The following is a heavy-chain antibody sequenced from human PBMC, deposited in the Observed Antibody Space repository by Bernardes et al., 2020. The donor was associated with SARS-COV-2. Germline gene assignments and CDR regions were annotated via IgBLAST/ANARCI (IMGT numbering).Heavy chain of an antibody. CDR3: ARETLSMVRGVMRWDFDY. D-gene: IGHD3-10*01. CDR2: IYTSGST. CDR1: GGSISSGSYY. Sequence: SETLSLTCTVSGGSISSGSYYWSWIRQPAGKGLEWIGRIYTSGSTNYNPSLKSRVTISVDTSKNQFSLKLSSVTAADTAVYYCARETLSMVRGVMRWDFDYWGQGTLVTVSS. V-gene: IGHV4-61*02. J-gene: IGHJ4*02.